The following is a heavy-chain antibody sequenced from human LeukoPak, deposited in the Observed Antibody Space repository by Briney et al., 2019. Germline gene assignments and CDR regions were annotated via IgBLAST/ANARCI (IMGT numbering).Heavy chain of an antibody. V-gene: IGHV3-30*02. Sequence: PGGSLRLSCVASGFTFSLYGMHWVRQAPGKGLEWVAFIRNDGSNRYYADSVKGRFTISRDNSKNTLYLQMNSLKGDDTAVYYCAKDSAFYYIDVWGKGTTVIISS. J-gene: IGHJ6*03. CDR2: IRNDGSNR. D-gene: IGHD3-10*01. CDR1: GFTFSLYG. CDR3: AKDSAFYYIDV.